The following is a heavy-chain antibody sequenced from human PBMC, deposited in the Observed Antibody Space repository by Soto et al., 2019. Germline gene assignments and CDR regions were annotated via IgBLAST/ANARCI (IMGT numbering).Heavy chain of an antibody. CDR2: ISYDGSNK. J-gene: IGHJ6*04. CDR3: WGRWTEGDYYSYYGRYV. V-gene: IGHV3-30*03. Sequence: GGSLRLSCSDSGFTFSRYGMHWVRQAPGKGLEWVAVISYDGSNKYYADSVKGRFTISRDNSKNTLYLQMNSLRAEDTAVYDGWGRWTEGDYYSYYGRYVWCKGPKVTVCS. CDR1: GFTFSRYG. D-gene: IGHD6-19*01.